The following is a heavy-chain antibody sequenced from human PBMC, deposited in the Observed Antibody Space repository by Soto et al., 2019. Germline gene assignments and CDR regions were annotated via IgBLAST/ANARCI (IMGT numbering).Heavy chain of an antibody. D-gene: IGHD2-2*01. CDR3: AGASLGYCSSTSCYGPHYYYYYGMDV. CDR1: GGSISTSY. Sequence: SETLSLTCTVSGGSISTSYWSWIRQPPGKGLEWIGYIYYSGSTNYNPSLKSRVTLSVDTSKNQLSLRLTSVTAADTAVYYCAGASLGYCSSTSCYGPHYYYYYGMDVWGQGTTVTVSS. CDR2: IYYSGST. V-gene: IGHV4-59*01. J-gene: IGHJ6*02.